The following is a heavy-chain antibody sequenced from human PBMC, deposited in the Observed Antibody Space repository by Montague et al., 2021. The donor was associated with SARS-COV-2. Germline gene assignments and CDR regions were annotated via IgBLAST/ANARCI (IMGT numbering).Heavy chain of an antibody. CDR2: VDPEDGKT. CDR3: ATSADWGSTGRFDF. Sequence: SLKVSCKVSGYSLTELPMHWVRQAPGKGLEWMGGVDPEDGKTIYAQNFQGRLTIAEDTSADTAYMELSSLRSDDTAVYYCATSADWGSTGRFDFWGQGALVTVSS. J-gene: IGHJ4*02. D-gene: IGHD7-27*01. CDR1: GYSLTELP. V-gene: IGHV1-24*01.